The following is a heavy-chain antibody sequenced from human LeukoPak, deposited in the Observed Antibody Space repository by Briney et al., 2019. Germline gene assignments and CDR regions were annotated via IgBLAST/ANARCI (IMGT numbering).Heavy chain of an antibody. CDR1: GXTFDDYG. CDR3: ARGGGGRYLVY. D-gene: IGHD1-26*01. J-gene: IGHJ4*02. Sequence: GGSLRLSCAASGXTFDDYGMSWVRQAPGKGLEWVSDINWNGGRTGYAVSVKGRFTISRDNAKKSLYLQMNRLRAEDTALYYCARGGGGRYLVYWGQGTLVTVSS. V-gene: IGHV3-20*04. CDR2: INWNGGRT.